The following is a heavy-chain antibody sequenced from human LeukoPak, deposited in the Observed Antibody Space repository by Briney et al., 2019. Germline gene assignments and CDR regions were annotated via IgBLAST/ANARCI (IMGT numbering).Heavy chain of an antibody. D-gene: IGHD3-22*01. CDR1: GFTFDDYG. CDR2: ISSSSSYI. J-gene: IGHJ5*02. Sequence: GGSLRLSCAASGFTFDDYGMSWVRQAPGKGLVWVSSISSSSSYIYYADSVKGRFTISRDNAKNSLYLQMNSLRAEDTAVYYCARGYYYDSSGYLYHWGQGTLVTVSS. V-gene: IGHV3-21*01. CDR3: ARGYYYDSSGYLYH.